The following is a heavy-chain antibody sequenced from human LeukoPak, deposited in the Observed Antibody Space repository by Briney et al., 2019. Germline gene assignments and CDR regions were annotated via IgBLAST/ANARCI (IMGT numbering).Heavy chain of an antibody. CDR3: ARARRGWGTATGTTS. CDR1: GFTFSSYA. CDR2: ISYDGSNK. V-gene: IGHV3-30-3*01. Sequence: PGGSLRLSCAASGFTFSSYAMHWVRQAPGKGLEWVAVISYDGSNKYYADSVKGRFTISRDNSKNTLYLQMNSLRAEDTAVYYCARARRGWGTATGTTSWGQGTLVTVSS. J-gene: IGHJ5*02. D-gene: IGHD1-1*01.